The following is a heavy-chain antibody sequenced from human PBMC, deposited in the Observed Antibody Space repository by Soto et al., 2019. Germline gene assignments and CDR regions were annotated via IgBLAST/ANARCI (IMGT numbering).Heavy chain of an antibody. CDR2: ISGSGSTI. CDR1: GFTFSSYA. CDR3: ARDRYSSGWIDGY. Sequence: GGSLRLSCAASGFTFSSYAMSWVRQAPGKGLEWVSYISGSGSTIYYADSVKGRFTISRDNAKNSLYLQMNSLRAEDTAVYYCARDRYSSGWIDGYWGQGTLVTVSS. J-gene: IGHJ4*02. D-gene: IGHD6-19*01. V-gene: IGHV3-48*04.